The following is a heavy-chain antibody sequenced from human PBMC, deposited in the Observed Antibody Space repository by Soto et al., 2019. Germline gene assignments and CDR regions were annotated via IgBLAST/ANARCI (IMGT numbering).Heavy chain of an antibody. Sequence: EVRLVGSEGGLVQPGGSLSLSCAASGFTFSYYWMHWVRQAPGQGLLWVSRIHSDGSSTTYADSVKGRFTISRDNAKNTVSLQMNSLRVEDTGVYFCARGDRGAFDLWGQGTMVTVSS. D-gene: IGHD2-21*02. CDR2: IHSDGSST. CDR1: GFTFSYYW. V-gene: IGHV3-74*01. J-gene: IGHJ3*01. CDR3: ARGDRGAFDL.